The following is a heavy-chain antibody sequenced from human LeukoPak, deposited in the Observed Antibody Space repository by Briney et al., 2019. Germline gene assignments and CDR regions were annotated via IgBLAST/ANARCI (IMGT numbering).Heavy chain of an antibody. CDR2: IYHSGST. CDR1: GGSISSGGYY. CDR3: ARDRAPLFGGSGGSSNAFDI. J-gene: IGHJ3*02. D-gene: IGHD2-15*01. V-gene: IGHV4-30-2*01. Sequence: SETLSLTCTVSGGSISSGGYYWSWIRQPPGKGLEWIGYIYHSGSTYYNPSLKSRVTISVDRSKNQFSLKLSSVTAADTAVYYCARDRAPLFGGSGGSSNAFDIWGQGTMVTVSS.